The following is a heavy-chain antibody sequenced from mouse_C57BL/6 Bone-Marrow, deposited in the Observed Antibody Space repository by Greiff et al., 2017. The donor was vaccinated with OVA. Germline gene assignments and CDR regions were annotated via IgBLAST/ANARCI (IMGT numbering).Heavy chain of an antibody. CDR2: INPNNGGT. D-gene: IGHD1-1*01. V-gene: IGHV1-26*01. CDR3: ARPGVVAPNYYAMDY. J-gene: IGHJ4*01. CDR1: GYTFTDYY. Sequence: EVQLQQSGPELVKPGASVKISCKASGYTFTDYYMNWVKQSHGKSLEWIGDINPNNGGTSYNQKFKGKATLTVDKSSSTAYMELRSLTSEDSAVYYCARPGVVAPNYYAMDYWGQGTSVTVSS.